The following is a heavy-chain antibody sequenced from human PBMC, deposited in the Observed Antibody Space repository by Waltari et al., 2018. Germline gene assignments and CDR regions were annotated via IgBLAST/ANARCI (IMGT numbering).Heavy chain of an antibody. CDR2: ICHSGST. J-gene: IGHJ6*03. V-gene: IGHV4-38-2*02. D-gene: IGHD5-12*01. CDR1: AYSISSTYC. CDR3: ARESSATDYYMDV. Sequence: QVQLQESGPGLVKPSEALSLTCSVSAYSISSTYCWGWTRQPPGKGREWIGSICHSGSTYYNPSLKSRVSISVDTSKNQFSLKLSSVTAADTAVYYCARESSATDYYMDVWGKGTTVTVSS.